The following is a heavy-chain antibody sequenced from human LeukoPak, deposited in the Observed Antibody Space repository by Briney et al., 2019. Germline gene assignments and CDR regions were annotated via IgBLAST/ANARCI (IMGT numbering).Heavy chain of an antibody. CDR2: IYPGDSDT. V-gene: IGHV5-51*01. CDR1: GYSFTSYW. D-gene: IGHD6-19*01. J-gene: IGHJ3*02. Sequence: GESLKISCKGSGYSFTSYWIGWVRQMPGKGVEWMGIIYPGDSDTRYSPSFQGQVTISADKSISTAYLQWSSLKASDTAMYYCARRIAVAGTARAFDIWGQGTMVTVSS. CDR3: ARRIAVAGTARAFDI.